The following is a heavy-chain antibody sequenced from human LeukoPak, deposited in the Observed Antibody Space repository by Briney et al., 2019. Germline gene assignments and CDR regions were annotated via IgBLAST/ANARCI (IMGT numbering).Heavy chain of an antibody. CDR1: GGSFSGYY. CDR3: ARRPITMVRGARKPYYYYGMDV. V-gene: IGHV4-34*01. J-gene: IGHJ6*04. CDR2: INHSGST. Sequence: SETLSLTCAVYGGSFSGYYGSWIRQPPGKGLEWIGEINHSGSTNYNPSLKSRVTISVDTSKNQFSLKLSSVTAADTAVYYCARRPITMVRGARKPYYYYGMDVWGKGTTVTVSS. D-gene: IGHD3-10*01.